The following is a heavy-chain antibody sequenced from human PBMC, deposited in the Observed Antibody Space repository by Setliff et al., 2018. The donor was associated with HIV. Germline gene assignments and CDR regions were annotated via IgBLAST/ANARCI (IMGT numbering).Heavy chain of an antibody. Sequence: PSETLSLTCTVSGGSINTGHYYWGWIRQPPGKGLEWIAIIHYNGRTYYDPSLKSRVTIFVDTSKTQFYLKLRSVTASDTAVYYCARYTSKVDWFDPWGQGTLVTVSS. CDR2: IHYNGRT. CDR3: ARYTSKVDWFDP. CDR1: GGSINTGHYY. J-gene: IGHJ5*02. V-gene: IGHV4-39*01. D-gene: IGHD2-2*02.